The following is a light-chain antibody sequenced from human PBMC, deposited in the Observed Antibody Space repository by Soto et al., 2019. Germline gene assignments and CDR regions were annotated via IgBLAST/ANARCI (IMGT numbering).Light chain of an antibody. CDR3: QQSYSTPPEFT. CDR1: QIISSY. J-gene: IGKJ3*01. Sequence: DLQMTPSPYVQSASVGDRVTITCRASQIISSYLNWYQQKPGKAPKLLSYAASSCESGVPSRFSGSGSGTECTLTISSLPPEDFATYYCQQSYSTPPEFTFGPGTKVDIK. CDR2: AAS. V-gene: IGKV1-39*01.